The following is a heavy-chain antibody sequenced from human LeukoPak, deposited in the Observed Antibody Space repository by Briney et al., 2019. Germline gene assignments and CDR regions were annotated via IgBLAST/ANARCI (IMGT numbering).Heavy chain of an antibody. CDR1: GGSINTYY. CDR2: ISYSGNT. V-gene: IGHV4-59*01. D-gene: IGHD3-22*01. Sequence: PSEALSLTCTVSGGSINTYYWGWIRQPPGKGLDWIGYISYSGNTNYNSSLKSRITMSVDTSRNQFSLRLSSVTAADTAVYYCARLSSGFYFDYWGQGTLVTVSS. CDR3: ARLSSGFYFDY. J-gene: IGHJ4*02.